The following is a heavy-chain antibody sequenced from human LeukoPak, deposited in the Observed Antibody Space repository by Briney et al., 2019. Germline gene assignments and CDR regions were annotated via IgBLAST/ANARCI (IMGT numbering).Heavy chain of an antibody. CDR1: GFTFSSYA. CDR2: ISSTSHTI. CDR3: ARSLRPASFDP. Sequence: GGSLRLSCAASGFTFSSYAMSWLRQAPGKGLEWLSFISSTSHTISYADSVKGRFTISRDNANNSLYLQMNSLRAEDTAVYYCARSLRPASFDPWGQGTMVTVSS. J-gene: IGHJ5*02. V-gene: IGHV3-48*04.